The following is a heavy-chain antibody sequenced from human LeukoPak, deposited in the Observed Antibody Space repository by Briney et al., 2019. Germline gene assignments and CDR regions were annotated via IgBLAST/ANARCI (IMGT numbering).Heavy chain of an antibody. V-gene: IGHV1-18*01. CDR3: ARDPSNSSGWYIFFDF. CDR1: GYTFTRYG. D-gene: IGHD6-19*01. J-gene: IGHJ4*01. Sequence: ASVKVSCKASGYTFTRYGITWVRQAPGQGLEWMGWISAYNGDTKYAQKLQGRVTMTTDTSTSTAYMELRSLRSDDTAVYYCARDPSNSSGWYIFFDFWGQEPWSPSPQ. CDR2: ISAYNGDT.